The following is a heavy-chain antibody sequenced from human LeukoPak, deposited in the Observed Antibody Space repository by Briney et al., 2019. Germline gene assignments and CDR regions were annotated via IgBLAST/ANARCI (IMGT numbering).Heavy chain of an antibody. Sequence: GGSLRLSCAASGLTFSSHGMNWVRQAPGKGLEWVSGIIGSGDSAYYADSVKGRFTISRDNSKNTLFLQMNSLRAEDTAVYYCAKETKYTSGWLTIDYWGQGTLVTVSS. V-gene: IGHV3-23*01. CDR2: IIGSGDSA. CDR1: GLTFSSHG. CDR3: AKETKYTSGWLTIDY. D-gene: IGHD6-19*01. J-gene: IGHJ4*02.